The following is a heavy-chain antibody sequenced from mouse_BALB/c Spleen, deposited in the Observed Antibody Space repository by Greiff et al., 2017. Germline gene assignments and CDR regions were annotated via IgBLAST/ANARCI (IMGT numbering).Heavy chain of an antibody. CDR2: ISSGGSYT. D-gene: IGHD2-1*01. CDR1: GFTFSSYA. Sequence: EVKLMESGGGLVKPGGSLKLSCAASGFTFSSYAMSWVRQTPEKRLEWVATISSGGSYTYYPDSVKGRFTISRDNAKNTLYLQMSSLRSEDTAMYYCAKTGEGNYDYAMDYWGQGTSVTVSS. J-gene: IGHJ4*01. V-gene: IGHV5-9-3*01. CDR3: AKTGEGNYDYAMDY.